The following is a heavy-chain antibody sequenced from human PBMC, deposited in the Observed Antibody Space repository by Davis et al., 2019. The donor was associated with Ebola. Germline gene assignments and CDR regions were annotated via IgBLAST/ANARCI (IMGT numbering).Heavy chain of an antibody. Sequence: ASVKVSCKASGYTFTGYYMHWVRQAPGQGLEWMGWINPNSGGTNYAQKFQGRVTMTRDTSISTAYMELSRLRSDDTAVYYCALLGDSSGWTFDYWGQGTLVTVSS. CDR1: GYTFTGYY. J-gene: IGHJ4*02. CDR3: ALLGDSSGWTFDY. CDR2: INPNSGGT. D-gene: IGHD6-19*01. V-gene: IGHV1-2*02.